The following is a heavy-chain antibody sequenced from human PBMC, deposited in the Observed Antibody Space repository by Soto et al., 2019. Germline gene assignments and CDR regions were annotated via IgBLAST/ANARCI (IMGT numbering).Heavy chain of an antibody. CDR2: IYHSGNT. J-gene: IGHJ6*02. CDR3: ARGGYYDILTGYYKDGMDV. V-gene: IGHV4-39*07. CDR1: GGSISSSSYY. D-gene: IGHD3-9*01. Sequence: PSETLSLTCTVSGGSISSSSYYWGWIRQPPGKGLEWIGSIYHSGNTNYNPSLKSRVTISVDTSKNQFSLKLSSVTAADTAVYYCARGGYYDILTGYYKDGMDVWGQGTTVTVSS.